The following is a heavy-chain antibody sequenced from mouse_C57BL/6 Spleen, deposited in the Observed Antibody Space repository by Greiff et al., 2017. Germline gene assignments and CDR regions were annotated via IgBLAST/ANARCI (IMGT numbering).Heavy chain of an antibody. D-gene: IGHD2-5*01. J-gene: IGHJ2*01. CDR1: GYTFTDYY. CDR3: ARARDSNDFDY. CDR2: INPNNGGT. V-gene: IGHV1-26*01. Sequence: VQLQQSGPELVKPGASVKISCKASGYTFTDYYMNWVKQSHGKSLEWIGDINPNNGGTSYNQKFKGKATLTVDKSSSTAYMELRSLTPEDSAVYISARARDSNDFDYWGQGTTLTVSS.